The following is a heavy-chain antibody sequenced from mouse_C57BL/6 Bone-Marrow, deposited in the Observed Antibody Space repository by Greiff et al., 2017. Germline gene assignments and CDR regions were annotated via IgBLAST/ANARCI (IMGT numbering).Heavy chain of an antibody. CDR2: IHPNSGST. CDR1: GYTFTSYW. CDR3: ARPDYYGTFMDY. Sequence: QVQLQQPGAELVKPGASVKLSCKASGYTFTSYWMHWVKQRPGQGLEWIGMIHPNSGSTNYNEKFKSKATLTVDKSSSTAYMQLSSLTSEDSAVYYCARPDYYGTFMDYWGQGTSVTVSS. D-gene: IGHD1-1*01. J-gene: IGHJ4*01. V-gene: IGHV1-64*01.